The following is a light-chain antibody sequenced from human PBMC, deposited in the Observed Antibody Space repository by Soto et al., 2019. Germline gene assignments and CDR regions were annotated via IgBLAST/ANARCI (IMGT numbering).Light chain of an antibody. V-gene: IGKV2-30*01. CDR2: KVS. CDR3: QQYNNWPPGWT. Sequence: DVVMTQSPLSLPVTLGQPASISCRSSQSLVYSDGNTYLNWFQQRPGQSPKRLIYKVSNRDSGIPARFSGSGSGTEFTLTISSLQSEDFAVYYCQQYNNWPPGWTFGQGTKVDI. J-gene: IGKJ1*01. CDR1: QSLVYSDGNTY.